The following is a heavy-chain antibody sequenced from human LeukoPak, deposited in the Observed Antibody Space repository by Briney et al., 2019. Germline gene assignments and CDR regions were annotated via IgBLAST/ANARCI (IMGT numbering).Heavy chain of an antibody. J-gene: IGHJ3*02. CDR2: ISYDGSNK. D-gene: IGHD3-9*01. V-gene: IGHV3-30*18. Sequence: PGRSLRLSCAASGFTFSSYGMHWVRQAPGKGLEWVAVISYDGSNKYYAASVKGRFTISRDNSKNTLYLQMNSLRAEDTAVYYCAKYHDILTGYYLGAFDIWGQGTMVTVSS. CDR3: AKYHDILTGYYLGAFDI. CDR1: GFTFSSYG.